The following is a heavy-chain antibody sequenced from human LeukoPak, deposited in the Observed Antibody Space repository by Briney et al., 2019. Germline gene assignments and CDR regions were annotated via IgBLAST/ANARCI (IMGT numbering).Heavy chain of an antibody. Sequence: PGGSLRLSCAASGITFRSYAMSWVRQAPGKGLEWVSAISGSGGSTYYADSVKGRFTISRDNSKNTLYLQMNSLRAEDTAVYYCAKDRSWDGYFDYWGQGTLVTVSS. J-gene: IGHJ4*02. D-gene: IGHD2-15*01. CDR3: AKDRSWDGYFDY. CDR2: ISGSGGST. V-gene: IGHV3-23*01. CDR1: GITFRSYA.